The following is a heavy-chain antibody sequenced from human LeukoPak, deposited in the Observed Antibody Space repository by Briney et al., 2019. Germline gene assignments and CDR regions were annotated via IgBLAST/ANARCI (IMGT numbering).Heavy chain of an antibody. D-gene: IGHD3-22*01. Sequence: GGSLRLSCAASGFTFSSNGMNWVRQAPGKGLEWVGRIKSKTDGGTTDYAAPVKGRFTISRGDSKNTLYLQMNSLKTEDTAVYYCTTGGPKNSSGYFWGQGTLVTVSS. CDR3: TTGGPKNSSGYF. CDR2: IKSKTDGGTT. CDR1: GFTFSSNG. V-gene: IGHV3-15*01. J-gene: IGHJ4*02.